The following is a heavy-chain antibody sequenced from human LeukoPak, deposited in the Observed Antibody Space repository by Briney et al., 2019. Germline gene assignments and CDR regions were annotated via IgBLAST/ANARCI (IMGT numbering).Heavy chain of an antibody. CDR2: MNPNSGNT. Sequence: ASVKVSCKASGYTFTSYDINWVRQATGQGLEWMGWMNPNSGNTGYAQKFQGRVTITADESTSTAYVELSSLRSEDTAVYYCARGTYYYDSSGYYYGYYYYGMDVWGQGTTVTVSS. D-gene: IGHD3-22*01. J-gene: IGHJ6*02. CDR1: GYTFTSYD. CDR3: ARGTYYYDSSGYYYGYYYYGMDV. V-gene: IGHV1-8*01.